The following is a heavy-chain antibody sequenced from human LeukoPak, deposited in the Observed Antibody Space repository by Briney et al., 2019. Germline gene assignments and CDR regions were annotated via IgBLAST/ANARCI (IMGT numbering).Heavy chain of an antibody. Sequence: GGSLRLSCAASGFTFDDYTIHWVRQAPGKGLEWVSLISWDGGSRYYADSVKGRFTISRDNSKNTLYLQMNSLRAEDTAVYYCTKGHSTSWALPDYWGQGTLVTVSS. CDR3: TKGHSTSWALPDY. V-gene: IGHV3-43*01. J-gene: IGHJ4*02. CDR2: ISWDGGSR. D-gene: IGHD6-13*01. CDR1: GFTFDDYT.